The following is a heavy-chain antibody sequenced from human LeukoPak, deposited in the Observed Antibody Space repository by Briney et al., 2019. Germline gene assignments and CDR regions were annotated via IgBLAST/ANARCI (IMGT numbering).Heavy chain of an antibody. CDR1: GYIFTGYY. V-gene: IGHV1-2*02. J-gene: IGHJ4*02. Sequence: ASVKVSCKASGYIFTGYYMHWVRQAPGQGLEWMGWINPNSGGTNYAQKFQGRVTMTRDTSISTAYMELSRLRSDDTAVYYCARDRATLPTYYYDSSGYYDDYWGQGTLVTVSS. D-gene: IGHD3-22*01. CDR3: ARDRATLPTYYYDSSGYYDDY. CDR2: INPNSGGT.